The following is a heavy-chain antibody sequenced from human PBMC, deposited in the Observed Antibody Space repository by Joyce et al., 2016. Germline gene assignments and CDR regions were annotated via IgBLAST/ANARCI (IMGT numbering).Heavy chain of an antibody. J-gene: IGHJ6*03. Sequence: QVQLVQSGAEMKKPGASVKVSCKASLYTFTAYYIHWVRQAPGQGLEWMGRINPNGGAANYAQQFQGRVTMTRDTSISTAYMELSRLRSDDTAVYYCARDGLRISARPTGYYYYMDVWGKGTTVTVFS. V-gene: IGHV1-2*06. CDR3: ARDGLRISARPTGYYYYMDV. D-gene: IGHD6-6*01. CDR1: LYTFTAYY. CDR2: INPNGGAA.